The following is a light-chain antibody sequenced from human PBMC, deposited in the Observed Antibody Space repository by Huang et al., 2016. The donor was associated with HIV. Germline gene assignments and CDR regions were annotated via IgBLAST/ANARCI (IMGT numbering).Light chain of an antibody. CDR2: AAS. CDR3: QHYGTSPET. CDR1: QSVSSNY. V-gene: IGKV3-20*01. J-gene: IGKJ3*01. Sequence: EIVLTQSPGTLSLSPGERATLFCRASQSVSSNYLAWYQQKPGQAPRLLIYAASSRATGIPDNFSGSGSGTDFTLTVTRLEAEDFAVYYCQHYGTSPETFGPGTTVDIK.